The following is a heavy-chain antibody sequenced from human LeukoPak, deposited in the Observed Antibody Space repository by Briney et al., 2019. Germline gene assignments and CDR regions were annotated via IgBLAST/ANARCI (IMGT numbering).Heavy chain of an antibody. J-gene: IGHJ4*02. Sequence: ASVKVSCKASGNMVTGYHVHWVRQAPGQGLEWMGWVNPNSGDTNYAQKFQGRVTMTTDTSISTAYMDLSGLRSDDTAVYYCARDDGLDYWGQGTLVTVSS. CDR1: GNMVTGYH. CDR2: VNPNSGDT. CDR3: ARDDGLDY. V-gene: IGHV1-2*02.